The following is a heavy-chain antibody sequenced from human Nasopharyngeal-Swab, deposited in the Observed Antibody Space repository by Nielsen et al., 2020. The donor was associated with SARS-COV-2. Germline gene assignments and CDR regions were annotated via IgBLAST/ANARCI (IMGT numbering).Heavy chain of an antibody. CDR1: GFTFSSYG. V-gene: IGHV3-30*18. J-gene: IGHJ4*02. Sequence: GGSLRLSCAASGFTFSSYGMHWVSQAPGKGLEWVAVISYDGSNKYYADSVKGRFTISRDNSKNTLYLQMNSLRAEATAVYYCAKATGYSSSWELNYFDYWGQGTLVTVSS. CDR2: ISYDGSNK. D-gene: IGHD6-13*01. CDR3: AKATGYSSSWELNYFDY.